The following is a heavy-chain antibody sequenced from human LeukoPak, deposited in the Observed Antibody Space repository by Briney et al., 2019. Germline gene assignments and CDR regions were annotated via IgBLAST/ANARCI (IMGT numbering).Heavy chain of an antibody. J-gene: IGHJ4*02. Sequence: GGSLRLSCAASGFTISDYWMSWVRQAPGKGLEWVANIKQDGSGTYYVDSVKGRFTISRDSAKNSLYLQMNSLRAEDTAVYYCARDLSDYWGQGTLVTVSS. V-gene: IGHV3-7*01. CDR1: GFTISDYW. CDR3: ARDLSDY. CDR2: IKQDGSGT.